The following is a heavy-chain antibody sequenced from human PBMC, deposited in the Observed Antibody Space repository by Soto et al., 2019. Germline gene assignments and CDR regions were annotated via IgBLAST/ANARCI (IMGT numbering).Heavy chain of an antibody. V-gene: IGHV1-69*01. CDR2: IIPIVCTA. J-gene: IGHJ6*02. D-gene: IGHD6-19*01. CDR1: GGTFSSYA. Sequence: QVQLVQSGAEVKKPGSSVKVSCKASGGTFSSYAISWVRQAPGHGLEWMGGIIPIVCTANYGQKFQGSATITTVESTSTAYMELSRLRSADTAVYYCARGNRHSSGRPYYYGMDVWGQGTTVTVSS. CDR3: ARGNRHSSGRPYYYGMDV.